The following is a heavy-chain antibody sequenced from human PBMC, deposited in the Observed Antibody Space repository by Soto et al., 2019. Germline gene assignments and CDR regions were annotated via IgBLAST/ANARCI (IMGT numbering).Heavy chain of an antibody. CDR1: GGSISSYY. Sequence: QVQLQESGPGLVKPSETLSLTCTVSGGSISSYYWSWIRQPPGKGLEWIGYIYYSGSTNYNPCLKSRVTISVDTSKNQFSLKLSSVTAADTAVYYYARLVLWFGEFHFDYWGQGTLVTVSS. CDR2: IYYSGST. V-gene: IGHV4-59*08. CDR3: ARLVLWFGEFHFDY. J-gene: IGHJ4*02. D-gene: IGHD3-10*01.